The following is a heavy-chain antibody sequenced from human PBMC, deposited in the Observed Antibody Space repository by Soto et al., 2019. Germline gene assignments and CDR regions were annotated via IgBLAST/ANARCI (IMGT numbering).Heavy chain of an antibody. V-gene: IGHV3-21*01. J-gene: IGHJ6*02. Sequence: EVQLVESGGGLVKPGGSLRLSCAASGFNFSRYSMNWVRQAPGKGLEWVSSSSRSSSNIYYVDSVKGRLTISRDKAKKALYLQMNSLRAEDTTVYYCARDLKVAAAGTGYYYSGMDVWGQGTTVTVSS. D-gene: IGHD6-13*01. CDR1: GFNFSRYS. CDR2: SSRSSSNI. CDR3: ARDLKVAAAGTGYYYSGMDV.